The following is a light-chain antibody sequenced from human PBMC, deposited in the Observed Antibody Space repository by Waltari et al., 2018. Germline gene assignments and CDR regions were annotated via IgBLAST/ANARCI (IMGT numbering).Light chain of an antibody. J-gene: IGKJ4*01. V-gene: IGKV1-39*01. Sequence: DIQMTQSPSSLSASVGDRVTITCRASQRISSYLNWYQQKPGKAPKLLLYAASSLQSGVPSRFSGIGSGTDVTLTISSLQPEDFATYYCQQSYSTPLTCGGGTKVEIK. CDR1: QRISSY. CDR2: AAS. CDR3: QQSYSTPLT.